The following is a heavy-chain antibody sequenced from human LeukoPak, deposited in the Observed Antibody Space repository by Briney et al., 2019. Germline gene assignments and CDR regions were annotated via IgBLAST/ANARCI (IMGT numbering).Heavy chain of an antibody. Sequence: PSESLSLTCAVYGGSFSGCYWSWIRQPPGKGLECSGEINHSGSTNYNPSLKSRVTISVDTSKNQFSLKLSSVTAADTAVYYCASTSGYDQYNWFDPWGQGTLVTVSS. J-gene: IGHJ5*02. CDR3: ASTSGYDQYNWFDP. CDR1: GGSFSGCY. V-gene: IGHV4-34*01. D-gene: IGHD5-12*01. CDR2: INHSGST.